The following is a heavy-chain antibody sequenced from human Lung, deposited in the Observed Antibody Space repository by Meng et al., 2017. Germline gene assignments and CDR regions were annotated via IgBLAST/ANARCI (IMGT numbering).Heavy chain of an antibody. V-gene: IGHV4-34*01. J-gene: IGHJ4*02. D-gene: IGHD4-11*01. CDR1: VGSISDYY. CDR3: ARGPTTMAHDFDY. Sequence: VQLQRWGAGLLKPSETLSLTCVAAVGSISDYYWSWIRQPPGKGLEWIGEINHSGSTNYNPSLESRATISVDTSQNNLSLKLSSVTAADSAVYYCARGPTTMAHDFDYWGQGTLVTVSS. CDR2: INHSGST.